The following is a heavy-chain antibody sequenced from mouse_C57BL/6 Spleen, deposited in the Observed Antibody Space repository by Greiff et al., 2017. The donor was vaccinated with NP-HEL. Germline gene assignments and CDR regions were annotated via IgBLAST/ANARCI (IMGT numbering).Heavy chain of an antibody. J-gene: IGHJ4*01. CDR1: GFTFSDYY. CDR3: ARRGGLRGDYYAMDY. V-gene: IGHV5-12*01. D-gene: IGHD2-4*01. CDR2: ISNGGGST. Sequence: EVKLVESGGGLVQPGGSLKLSCAASGFTFSDYYMYWVRQTPEKRLEWVAYISNGGGSTYYPDTVKGRATITRDNAKNTLYLQMSRLKSEDTAMYYCARRGGLRGDYYAMDYWGQGTSVTVSS.